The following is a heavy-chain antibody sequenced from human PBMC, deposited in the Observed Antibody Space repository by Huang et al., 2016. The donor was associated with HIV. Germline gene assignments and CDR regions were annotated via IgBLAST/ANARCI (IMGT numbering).Heavy chain of an antibody. CDR3: ARAMGYYDSSVSYYFDY. CDR1: GGTLSSYA. J-gene: IGHJ4*02. D-gene: IGHD3-22*01. CDR2: IIPIFGTA. Sequence: VQLVQSGAEVKKPGSSVKVSCKASGGTLSSYAISWVRQAPGQGLEWMGGIIPIFGTANYAQKCQGRVTITADESTSTADMELSSLRSEDTAVYYCARAMGYYDSSVSYYFDYWGQGTLVTVSS. V-gene: IGHV1-69*13.